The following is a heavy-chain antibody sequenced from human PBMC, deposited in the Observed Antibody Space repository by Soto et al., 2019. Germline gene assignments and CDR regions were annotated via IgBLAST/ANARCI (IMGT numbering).Heavy chain of an antibody. J-gene: IGHJ4*02. CDR1: GGSIISTDW. CDR2: IDHSGTT. D-gene: IGHD2-2*01. CDR3: ARGYAGAYY. Sequence: SETLSLTCTVPGGSIISTDWWSWVRQTPGKGLEWIGEIDHSGTTNYNPSLKSRVTISVDKSENQFSLKLTSVTAADTAMYYCARGYAGAYYWGQGILVTVSS. V-gene: IGHV4-4*02.